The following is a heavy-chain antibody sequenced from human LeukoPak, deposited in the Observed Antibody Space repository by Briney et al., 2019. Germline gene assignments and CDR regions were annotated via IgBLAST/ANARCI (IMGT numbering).Heavy chain of an antibody. CDR3: ARAPYYDILTGRRGGYYFDY. Sequence: ASVKVSCKASGGTFSSYAISWVRQAPGQGPEWMGGIIPIFGTANYAQKFQGRVTITADESTSTTYMELSSLRSEDTAVYYCARAPYYDILTGRRGGYYFDYWGQGTLVTVSS. CDR1: GGTFSSYA. D-gene: IGHD3-9*01. CDR2: IIPIFGTA. V-gene: IGHV1-69*01. J-gene: IGHJ4*02.